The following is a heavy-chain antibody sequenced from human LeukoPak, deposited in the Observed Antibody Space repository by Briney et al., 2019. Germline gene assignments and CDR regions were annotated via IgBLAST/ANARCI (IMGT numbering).Heavy chain of an antibody. CDR1: GFTFSSYS. CDR2: ISSSSSTI. CDR3: AREGLRYFEWS. J-gene: IGHJ4*02. D-gene: IGHD3-9*01. Sequence: QPGGSLRLSCAASGFTFSSYSMNWVRQAPGKGLEWVSYISSSSSTIYYADSVKGRFTISRDNSKNTLYLQMNSLRSEDTAVYYCAREGLRYFEWSWGQGTLVTVSS. V-gene: IGHV3-48*01.